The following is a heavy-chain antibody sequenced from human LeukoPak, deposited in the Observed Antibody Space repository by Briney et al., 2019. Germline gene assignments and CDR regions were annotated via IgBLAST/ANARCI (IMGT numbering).Heavy chain of an antibody. CDR3: ARHLYSSGWLRFDP. CDR1: GGSVSSNSAA. Sequence: SQTLSLTCAISGGSVSSNSAAWNWIRQSPSRGLEWLGRTYYRSKWYNDYAVSVKSRITINPDTSKNQFSLQLNSVTPEDTAVYYCARHLYSSGWLRFDPWGQGTLVTVSS. J-gene: IGHJ5*02. CDR2: TYYRSKWYN. V-gene: IGHV6-1*01. D-gene: IGHD6-19*01.